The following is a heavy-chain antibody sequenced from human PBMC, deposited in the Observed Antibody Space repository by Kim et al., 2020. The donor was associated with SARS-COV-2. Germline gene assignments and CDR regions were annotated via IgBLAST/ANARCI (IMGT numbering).Heavy chain of an antibody. D-gene: IGHD3-10*01. J-gene: IGHJ6*02. V-gene: IGHV3-15*01. Sequence: KGRFTISRDDSKNTLYLQMNSLKTEDTAVYYCTTDLYGSGSLDYYYGMDVWGQGTTVTVSS. CDR3: TTDLYGSGSLDYYYGMDV.